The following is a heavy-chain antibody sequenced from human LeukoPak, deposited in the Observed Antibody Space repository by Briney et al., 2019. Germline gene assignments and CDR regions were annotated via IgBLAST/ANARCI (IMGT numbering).Heavy chain of an antibody. Sequence: SETLPLTCTVSGGSVSSGSYHWSWIRQPPGKGLEWIGYTHYSGNTYYNPSLKSRVTISLDTSKKQFSLWLRSVTAVDTAVYYCARVRGDYVNLFDPWGQGTLVIVSS. D-gene: IGHD4-17*01. CDR2: THYSGNT. CDR1: GGSVSSGSYH. J-gene: IGHJ5*02. V-gene: IGHV4-61*01. CDR3: ARVRGDYVNLFDP.